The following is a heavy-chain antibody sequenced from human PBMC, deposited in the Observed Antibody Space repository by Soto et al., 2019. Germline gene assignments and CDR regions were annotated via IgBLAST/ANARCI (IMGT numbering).Heavy chain of an antibody. CDR1: GGSISSSSYY. CDR3: ASQILGTFGYPYFDY. CDR2: MYYSGST. J-gene: IGHJ4*02. D-gene: IGHD3-3*02. V-gene: IGHV4-39*01. Sequence: PSETLSLTCTVSGGSISSSSYYWGWIRQPPGKGLEWIGSMYYSGSTYYNPSLKSRVTISLDTSKNQFSLRLSSVTAADTAVYYCASQILGTFGYPYFDYWGQGTLVTVSS.